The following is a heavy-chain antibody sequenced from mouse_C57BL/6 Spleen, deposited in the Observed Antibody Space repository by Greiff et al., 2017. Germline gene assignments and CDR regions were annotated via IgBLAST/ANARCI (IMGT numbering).Heavy chain of an antibody. Sequence: QVQLQQHGAELVRPGSSVKLSCKASGYTFTSYWMDWVKQRPGQGLEWIGNIYPSDSETHYNQKFKDKATLTVDKSSSTAYMQLSSLTSEDSAVYYCARIRYYGSSYYAMDYWGQGTSVTVSS. CDR3: ARIRYYGSSYYAMDY. D-gene: IGHD1-1*01. CDR1: GYTFTSYW. V-gene: IGHV1-61*01. CDR2: IYPSDSET. J-gene: IGHJ4*01.